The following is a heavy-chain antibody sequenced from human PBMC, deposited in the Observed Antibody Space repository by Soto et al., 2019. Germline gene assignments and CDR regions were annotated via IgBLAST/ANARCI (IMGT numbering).Heavy chain of an antibody. CDR1: GFTFSDYF. CDR3: ARSGIPLIDILDY. CDR2: INTRGETR. J-gene: IGHJ4*01. D-gene: IGHD2-21*01. Sequence: GGSLGLSCAASGFTFSDYFMNRIRQAPGQGLEWLSFINTRGETRYIAHSIRGRFTFSRDNARRSLYLQMNSLRAEDTAVYYCARSGIPLIDILDYSGHGTLVTLSS. V-gene: IGHV3-11*01.